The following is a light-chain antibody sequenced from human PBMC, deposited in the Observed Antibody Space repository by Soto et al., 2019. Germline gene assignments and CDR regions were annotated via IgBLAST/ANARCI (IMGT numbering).Light chain of an antibody. CDR2: GNS. V-gene: IGLV1-40*01. CDR3: QSYDSSLSGYVV. J-gene: IGLJ2*01. CDR1: SSNIGAGYD. Sequence: QSLLTQPPSVSGAPGQRVTISCTGSSSNIGAGYDVHWYQHLPGTAPKLLIYGNSNRPSGVPDRFSGSKSGTSASLAITGLQAEDEADYYCQSYDSSLSGYVVFGGGTKVTVL.